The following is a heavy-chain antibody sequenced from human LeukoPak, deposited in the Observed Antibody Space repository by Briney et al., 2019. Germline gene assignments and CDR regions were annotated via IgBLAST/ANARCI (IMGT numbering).Heavy chain of an antibody. CDR3: ARGPRRLYNWNYPGDYYYYYGMDV. D-gene: IGHD1-7*01. V-gene: IGHV4-34*01. CDR1: GGSFSGYY. Sequence: PSETLSLTCAVYGGSFSGYYWSWLRQPPGKGLEWIGEINHRGSTNYNPSLKSRVTISVDTSKSQYSLKLSSVTAADTAVYYCARGPRRLYNWNYPGDYYYYYGMDVWGQGTTVTVSS. CDR2: INHRGST. J-gene: IGHJ6*02.